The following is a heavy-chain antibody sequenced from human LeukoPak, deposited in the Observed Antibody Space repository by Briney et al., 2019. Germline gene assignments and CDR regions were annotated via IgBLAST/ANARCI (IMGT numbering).Heavy chain of an antibody. CDR2: ISGDGTRT. V-gene: IGHV3-23*01. Sequence: GGSLRLSCAASGFTVSSNYMSWARQAPVKGLEWVSAISGDGTRTYYADSVKGRFTISRDNSKNTLYLEMSSLRVEDTAIYYCAKWPEGAMDYFDYWGQGTLVTVSS. CDR1: GFTVSSNY. CDR3: AKWPEGAMDYFDY. D-gene: IGHD3-16*01. J-gene: IGHJ4*02.